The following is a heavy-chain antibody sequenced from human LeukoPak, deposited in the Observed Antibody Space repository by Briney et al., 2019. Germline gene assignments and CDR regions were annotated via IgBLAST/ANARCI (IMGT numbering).Heavy chain of an antibody. CDR1: GYTFTSYG. CDR2: ISAYNGNT. D-gene: IGHD6-13*01. CDR3: ARTNSSSWYHWFDP. Sequence: ASVKVSCKASGYTFTSYGISWVRQAPGQGLEWMGWISAYNGNTNYAQKLQGRVTMTTDTSTSTVYMELRSLRSDDTAVYYCARTNSSSWYHWFDPWGQGTLVTVSS. V-gene: IGHV1-18*01. J-gene: IGHJ5*02.